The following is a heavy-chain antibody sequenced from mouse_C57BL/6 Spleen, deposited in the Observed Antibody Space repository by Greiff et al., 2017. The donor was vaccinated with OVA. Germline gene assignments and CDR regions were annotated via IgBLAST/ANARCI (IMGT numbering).Heavy chain of an antibody. Sequence: QVQLQQPGAELVRPGTSVTLSCKASGYTFTSYWMHWVKQRPGQGLEWIGVIDPSDSYTNYNQKFKGKATLTVDTSSNPAYMQLSSLTSEDSAVDYCARSDYGSSYDAMDYWGQGTSVTVSS. J-gene: IGHJ4*01. CDR1: GYTFTSYW. D-gene: IGHD1-1*01. V-gene: IGHV1-59*01. CDR3: ARSDYGSSYDAMDY. CDR2: IDPSDSYT.